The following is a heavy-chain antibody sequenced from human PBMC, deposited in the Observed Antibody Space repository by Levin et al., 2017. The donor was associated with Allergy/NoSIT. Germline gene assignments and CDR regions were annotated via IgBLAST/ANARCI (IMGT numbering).Heavy chain of an antibody. V-gene: IGHV3-48*01. CDR1: GFTFSSYN. J-gene: IGHJ4*02. CDR3: ARVISSSGLGGDY. Sequence: GESLKISCAASGFTFSSYNMNWVRQAPGKGLEWVSYISSSSYTKYYADSVKGRFTISRDNAKNSLYLQMNSLRAEDTAVYYCARVISSSGLGGDYWGQGTLVTVSS. CDR2: ISSSSYTK. D-gene: IGHD6-19*01.